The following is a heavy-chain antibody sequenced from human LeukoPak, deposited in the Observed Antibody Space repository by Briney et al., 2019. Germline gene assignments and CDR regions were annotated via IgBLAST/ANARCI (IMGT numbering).Heavy chain of an antibody. CDR3: AKAGLYSAKTYATYDDAYDI. D-gene: IGHD1-26*01. V-gene: IGHV3-23*01. J-gene: IGHJ3*02. CDR2: VSAGGGVT. Sequence: PGGSLRLSCAASGFTSNNYAMSCVRQAPGKGQEWVSAVSAGGGVTYSEDAVRGRFTISRDNSNKKVFLQMNSLRADDTAVYYCAKAGLYSAKTYATYDDAYDIWGGGTMVTVSS. CDR1: GFTSNNYA.